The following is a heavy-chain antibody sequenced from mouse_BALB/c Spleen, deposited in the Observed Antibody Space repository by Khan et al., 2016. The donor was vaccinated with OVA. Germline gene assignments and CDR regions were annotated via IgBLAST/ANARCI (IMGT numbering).Heavy chain of an antibody. Sequence: QVQLQQSGAELAKPGASVKMSCKASGCTFINYWILWIKQRPGQGLEWIGYINPSTGYTEYNQNFKDKATLTADKSSSTAYMQLSSLTSEDSTVYYCARRGLRWDFDYWGQGTTLTVSS. CDR1: GCTFINYW. CDR3: ARRGLRWDFDY. V-gene: IGHV1-7*01. CDR2: INPSTGYT. D-gene: IGHD1-1*01. J-gene: IGHJ2*01.